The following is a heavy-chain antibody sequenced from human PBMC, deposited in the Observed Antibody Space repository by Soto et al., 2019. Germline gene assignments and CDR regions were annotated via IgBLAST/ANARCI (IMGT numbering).Heavy chain of an antibody. CDR1: GYTFTSYY. CDR3: TFHSGGPLFYVDY. CDR2: INPSGGST. J-gene: IGHJ4*02. V-gene: IGHV1-46*01. D-gene: IGHD6-19*01. Sequence: AAVKCSFKASGYTFTSYYMHWVRQAPGQGLEWMGIINPSGGSTSYAQKFQGRVTMTRDTSTSTVYMELSSLRSEDTAVYYCTFHSGGPLFYVDYWGRLTLVAVSS.